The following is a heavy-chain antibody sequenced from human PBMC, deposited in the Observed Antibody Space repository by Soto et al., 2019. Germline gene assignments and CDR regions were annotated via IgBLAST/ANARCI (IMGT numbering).Heavy chain of an antibody. CDR3: ARGIAGAMDS. Sequence: QVQLQESGPGLVKPSQTLSLTCIVSGGSISSGGYYWSWIRQHPGKGLEWLGYIYYCGRTYSNPSLESRLILSVDTSANQSSLKLESVSTSDAAFYYCARGIAGAMDSRGRGNLVTVS. J-gene: IGHJ4*02. V-gene: IGHV4-31*03. D-gene: IGHD2-2*01. CDR1: GGSISSGGYY. CDR2: IYYCGRT.